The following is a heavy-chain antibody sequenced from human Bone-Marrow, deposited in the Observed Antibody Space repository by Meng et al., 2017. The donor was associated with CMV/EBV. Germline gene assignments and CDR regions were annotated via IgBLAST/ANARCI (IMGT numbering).Heavy chain of an antibody. V-gene: IGHV5-51*01. CDR3: ASPSAGF. CDR2: IYPGASDI. Sequence: GESLKISCRTSGYIFDNDYIAWVRQMPGRGLECMGVIYPGASDIRYTPSFQGQVTISVDKSITTAYLQWSSLKASDTAIYYCASPSAGFWGQGTLVTVSS. CDR1: GYIFDNDY. J-gene: IGHJ1*01.